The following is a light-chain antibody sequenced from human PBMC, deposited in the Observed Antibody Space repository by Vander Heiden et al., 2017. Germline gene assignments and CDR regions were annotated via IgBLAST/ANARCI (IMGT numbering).Light chain of an antibody. Sequence: QSALTQPASVSGSPGQSITIPCTGASRDVGSYNYVSWYQQHPGKAPKLMIFDVTNRPSGVSNRFSSSKSGNTASLTISGLQAEDEADYYCSSYTSSSTLYVFGTGTKVTVL. CDR2: DVT. CDR3: SSYTSSSTLYV. V-gene: IGLV2-14*01. J-gene: IGLJ1*01. CDR1: SRDVGSYNY.